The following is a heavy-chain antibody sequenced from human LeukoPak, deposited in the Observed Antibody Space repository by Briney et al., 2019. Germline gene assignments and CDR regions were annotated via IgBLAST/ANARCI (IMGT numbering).Heavy chain of an antibody. Sequence: GGSLRLSCAASGFTFSSYAMSWVRQAPGKGLEGVSAISGSGGSTYYADSVKGRFTISRDNSKNTLYLQMNSLRAEDTAVYYCAKVRGDCLCAFDIWGQGTMVTVSS. V-gene: IGHV3-23*01. J-gene: IGHJ3*02. CDR3: AKVRGDCLCAFDI. CDR2: ISGSGGST. D-gene: IGHD2-21*02. CDR1: GFTFSSYA.